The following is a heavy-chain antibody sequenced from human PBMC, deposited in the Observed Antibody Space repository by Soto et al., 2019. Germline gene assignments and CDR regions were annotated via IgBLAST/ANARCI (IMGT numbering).Heavy chain of an antibody. CDR1: GGSISSGGYS. D-gene: IGHD4-17*01. CDR2: IYHSGST. V-gene: IGHV4-30-2*01. Sequence: QLQLQESGSGLVKPSQTLSLTCAVSGGSISSGGYSWSWIRQPPGKGLEWIGYIYHSGSTYYNPSLKCRVTISVDRSKNQFSLKLSSVTAADTAVYYCARFGPLDDYGDSVDPWGQGTLVTVSS. J-gene: IGHJ5*02. CDR3: ARFGPLDDYGDSVDP.